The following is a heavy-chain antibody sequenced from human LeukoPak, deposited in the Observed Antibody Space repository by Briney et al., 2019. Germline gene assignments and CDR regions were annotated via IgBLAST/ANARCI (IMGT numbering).Heavy chain of an antibody. CDR1: GYTFTSYG. Sequence: ASVEVSCKASGYTFTSYGISWVRQAPGQGLEWMGWISAYNGNTNYAQKLQGRVTMTTDTSTSTAYMELRSLRSDDTAVYYCARSSLGYCSSTSCYIRYFDYWGQGTLVTVSS. CDR3: ARSSLGYCSSTSCYIRYFDY. V-gene: IGHV1-18*01. D-gene: IGHD2-2*02. CDR2: ISAYNGNT. J-gene: IGHJ4*02.